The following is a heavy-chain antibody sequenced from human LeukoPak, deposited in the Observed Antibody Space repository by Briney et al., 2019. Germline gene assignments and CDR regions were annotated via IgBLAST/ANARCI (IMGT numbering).Heavy chain of an antibody. CDR1: GFTFSSYA. D-gene: IGHD3-22*01. V-gene: IGHV3-30*04. Sequence: GGSLRLSCAASGFTFSSYAMHWVRQAPGKGLEWVAVISYDGSNKYYADSVKGRFTISRDNSKNTLYLQMNSLRAEDTAVYYCERGSIVVFITTLYYWGQGTLVTVSS. CDR3: ERGSIVVFITTLYY. CDR2: ISYDGSNK. J-gene: IGHJ4*02.